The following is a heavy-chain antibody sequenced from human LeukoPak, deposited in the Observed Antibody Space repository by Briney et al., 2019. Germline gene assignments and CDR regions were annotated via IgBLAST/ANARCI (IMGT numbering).Heavy chain of an antibody. CDR1: GYTFTLYG. J-gene: IGHJ4*02. V-gene: IGHV1-18*01. D-gene: IGHD3-16*02. CDR2: ISTNNGNT. CDR3: VSAVGAGRYRYRLDY. Sequence: ASVKVSCKASGYTFTLYGITWVRQAPGQGLEWMGWISTNNGNTNFAQKLQGRVTMTTDTSTSTAYMELRSLRSDDRAVYYCVSAVGAGRYRYRLDYWGQGTLVTVSS.